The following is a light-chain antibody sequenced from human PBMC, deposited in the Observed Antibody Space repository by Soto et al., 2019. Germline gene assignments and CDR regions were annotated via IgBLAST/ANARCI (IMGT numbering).Light chain of an antibody. Sequence: DIQLTHSPSSRSASVGGGVTITCRASQGISSYLAWYQQKPGKAPKLLIYAASTLQGGVPSRFSGSGSGTEFTLTITSLQPEDFATYYCQQLNSFPITFGQGTKVDIK. J-gene: IGKJ1*01. V-gene: IGKV1-9*01. CDR3: QQLNSFPIT. CDR2: AAS. CDR1: QGISSY.